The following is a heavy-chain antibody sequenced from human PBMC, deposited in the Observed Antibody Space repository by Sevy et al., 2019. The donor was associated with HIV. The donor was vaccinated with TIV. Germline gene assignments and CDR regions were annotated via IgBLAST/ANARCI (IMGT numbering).Heavy chain of an antibody. CDR1: GGSISSYD. Sequence: SETLSFTCTVSGGSISSYDWSWIRQPAGKGLEWIGRMYTSGSTNYNPSVKSRVTMSVNTAKNQFSLKLSSVTAADTAVYYCARDYSSGWYGYSDYWGQGILVTVSS. CDR3: ARDYSSGWYGYSDY. J-gene: IGHJ4*02. D-gene: IGHD6-19*01. V-gene: IGHV4-4*07. CDR2: MYTSGST.